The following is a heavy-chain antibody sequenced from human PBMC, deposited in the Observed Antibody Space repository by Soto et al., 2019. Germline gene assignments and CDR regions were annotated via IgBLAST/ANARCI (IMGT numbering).Heavy chain of an antibody. CDR1: GGSINNDNYY. J-gene: IGHJ4*02. Sequence: QLQLQESGPGLVKPSETLSLTCSVSGGSINNDNYYWAWIRQPPGKGLEWVGSVYYSGSAYYNPSLKSRGTISIETSKNQFSLKLSSVTAADTAVFYCARQGRGLRYKYYFDYWGQGTLVTVSS. CDR2: VYYSGSA. CDR3: ARQGRGLRYKYYFDY. D-gene: IGHD1-1*01. V-gene: IGHV4-39*01.